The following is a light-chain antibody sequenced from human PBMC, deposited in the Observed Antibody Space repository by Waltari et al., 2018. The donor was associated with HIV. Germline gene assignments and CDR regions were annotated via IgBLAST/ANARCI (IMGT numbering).Light chain of an antibody. CDR1: QGISDS. CDR3: QQYYTLPYT. V-gene: IGKV1-NL1*01. J-gene: IGKJ2*01. Sequence: DIQMAQSPSSLSASVGDRVTVTCRASQGISDSLAWYQHTPGQAPKLLLSGASTLESGDPSRFSGGGSGTDYTLTISSLQPEDSATYYCQQYYTLPYTFGQGTKLEIK. CDR2: GAS.